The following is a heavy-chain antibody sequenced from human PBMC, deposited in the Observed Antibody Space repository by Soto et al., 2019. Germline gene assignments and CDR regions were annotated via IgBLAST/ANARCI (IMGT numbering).Heavy chain of an antibody. CDR3: ASSLTGTTGLGYYYGTDV. CDR1: GYSFTTYW. CDR2: IDPSDSYT. V-gene: IGHV5-10-1*01. D-gene: IGHD1-7*01. Sequence: PGESLKISCKGSGYSFTTYWINWVRQMPGKGLEWMGTIDPSDSYTNYSPSFQGHVTISADKSISTAYLQWSSLKASDTAMYYCASSLTGTTGLGYYYGTDVWGQGTTVTVSS. J-gene: IGHJ6*02.